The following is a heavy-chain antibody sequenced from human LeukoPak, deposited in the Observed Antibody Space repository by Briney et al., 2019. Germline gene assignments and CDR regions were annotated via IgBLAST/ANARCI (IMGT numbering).Heavy chain of an antibody. CDR3: ARGVGATDY. D-gene: IGHD1-26*01. V-gene: IGHV3-30-3*01. Sequence: GGSLRLSCVASGFTFSNFAMHWVRQAPGKGLEWIAVISYDGDNTFYADSVKGRFTISRDNAHDTLYLQMNSLRAEDTAVYYCARGVGATDYWGQGTLVTVSS. J-gene: IGHJ4*02. CDR1: GFTFSNFA. CDR2: ISYDGDNT.